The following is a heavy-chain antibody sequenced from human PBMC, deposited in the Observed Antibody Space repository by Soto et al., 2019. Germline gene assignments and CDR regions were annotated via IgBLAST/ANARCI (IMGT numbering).Heavy chain of an antibody. D-gene: IGHD3-10*01. J-gene: IGHJ5*02. Sequence: GASVKVSCKASGYTFTGFYIHWVRQAPGQGLEWMGWINPDSGGANYQQNFQGRVSLTRDTSNSTAYMELSRLRSDDTAVYYCARVIRGAYYNSPLDTWGQGTVVTVSS. CDR2: INPDSGGA. CDR3: ARVIRGAYYNSPLDT. V-gene: IGHV1-2*02. CDR1: GYTFTGFY.